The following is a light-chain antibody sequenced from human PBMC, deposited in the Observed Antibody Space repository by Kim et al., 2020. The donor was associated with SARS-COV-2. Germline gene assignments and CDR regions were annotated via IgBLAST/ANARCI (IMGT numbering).Light chain of an antibody. CDR1: SSDVGNYNL. V-gene: IGLV2-23*02. CDR3: CSYARSSTLV. Sequence: GQSITISCTGTSSDVGNYNLVSWYQQHPGNAPTLMIFEVNKRPSGVSNRFSGSKSGNTASLTISGLQAEDEADYYCCSYARSSTLVFGGGTHLTVL. J-gene: IGLJ2*01. CDR2: EVN.